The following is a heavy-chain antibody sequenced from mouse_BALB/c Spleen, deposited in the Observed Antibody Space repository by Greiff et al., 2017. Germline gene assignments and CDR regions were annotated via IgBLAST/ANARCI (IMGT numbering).Heavy chain of an antibody. CDR2: ISSGGGST. D-gene: IGHD2-4*01. J-gene: IGHJ4*01. Sequence: EVMLVESGGGLVKPGGSLKLSCAASGFAFSSYDMSWVRQTPEKRLEWVAYISSGGGSTYYSYTVKGRFTISRDNAKNTLYLQMSSLKSEDTAMYYCARREGRGYDDDGAMDDWGQGTSVTVSS. CDR1: GFAFSSYD. CDR3: ARREGRGYDDDGAMDD. V-gene: IGHV5-12-1*01.